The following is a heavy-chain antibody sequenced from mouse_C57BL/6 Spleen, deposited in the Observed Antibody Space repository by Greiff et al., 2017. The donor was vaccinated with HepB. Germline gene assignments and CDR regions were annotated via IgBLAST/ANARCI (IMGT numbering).Heavy chain of an antibody. CDR2: IYPRDGST. D-gene: IGHD1-1*01. Sequence: VQLQQSGPELVKPGASVKLSCKASGYTFTSYDINWVKQRPGQGLEWIGWIYPRDGSTKYNEKFKGKATLTVDTSSSTAYMELHSLTSEDSAVYFCARSTNYYGSRGAMDYWGQGTSVTVSS. CDR1: GYTFTSYD. CDR3: ARSTNYYGSRGAMDY. V-gene: IGHV1-85*01. J-gene: IGHJ4*01.